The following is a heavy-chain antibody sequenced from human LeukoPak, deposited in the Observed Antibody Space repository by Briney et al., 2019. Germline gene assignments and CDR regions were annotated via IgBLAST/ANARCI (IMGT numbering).Heavy chain of an antibody. J-gene: IGHJ4*02. V-gene: IGHV4-39*01. CDR1: GGSISSSSYY. Sequence: SETLSLTCTVSGGSISSSSYYWGWIRQPPGKGLEWLGSIYYSGSTYYNPSLKSRVTISVDTSKNQFSLKLSSVTAADTAVYYCARRSSSPFYYFDYWGQGTLVTVSS. CDR3: ARRSSSPFYYFDY. CDR2: IYYSGST. D-gene: IGHD2-2*01.